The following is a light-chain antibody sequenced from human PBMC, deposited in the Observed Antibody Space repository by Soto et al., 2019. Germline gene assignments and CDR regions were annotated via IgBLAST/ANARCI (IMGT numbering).Light chain of an antibody. CDR1: SSDVGGYNY. Sequence: QSALTQPASVSGSPGQSITISCTGTSSDVGGYNYVSWYQQHPGKAPKLMIYDVSNRPSGVSNRFSGSKSGNTASLTISGRLAEDEADYYSSSYTSSSTLLYVFGTGTKLTVL. V-gene: IGLV2-14*01. CDR3: SSYTSSSTLLYV. J-gene: IGLJ1*01. CDR2: DVS.